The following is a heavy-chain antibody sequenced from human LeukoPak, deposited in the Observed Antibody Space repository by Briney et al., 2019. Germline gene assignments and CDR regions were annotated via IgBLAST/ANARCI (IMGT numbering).Heavy chain of an antibody. V-gene: IGHV1-58*02. J-gene: IGHJ4*02. CDR1: GFTFTSSA. CDR2: IVVGSGNT. D-gene: IGHD3-22*01. CDR3: AADYYDSSGYFDY. Sequence: EASVKVSCKASGFTFTSSAMQWVRRARGQRLEGIVWIVVGSGNTNYAQKFQERVTITRDMSTSTAYMELSSLRSEDTAVYYCAADYYDSSGYFDYWGQGTLVTVSS.